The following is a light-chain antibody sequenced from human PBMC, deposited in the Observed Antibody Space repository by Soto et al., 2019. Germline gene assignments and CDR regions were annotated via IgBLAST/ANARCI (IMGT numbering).Light chain of an antibody. CDR3: QQYNSYSWT. Sequence: EIKMTQPPSTLSASVGDRVTITCRASQSISSWLAWYQQKPGKAPKLLIYDASSLESGVPSRFSGSGSGTEFTLTISSLQPDDFATYYCQQYNSYSWTFGQGTKVDI. J-gene: IGKJ1*01. CDR1: QSISSW. V-gene: IGKV1-5*01. CDR2: DAS.